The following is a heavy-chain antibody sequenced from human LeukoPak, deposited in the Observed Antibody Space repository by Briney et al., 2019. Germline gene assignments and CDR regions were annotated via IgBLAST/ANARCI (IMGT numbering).Heavy chain of an antibody. CDR1: GGSFTDYF. V-gene: IGHV4-34*01. CDR2: INDYTGNT. J-gene: IGHJ6*02. CDR3: ARGRIAKIVVVHSFHYGMDV. Sequence: SETLSLTCDVFGGSFTDYFWTWIRQSPGKGLEWIGEINDYTGNTNYNPSLNSRVSISLEKSKNEFSLELRSVTAADTAVYYCARGRIAKIVVVHSFHYGMDVWGQGTTVTVSS. D-gene: IGHD3-22*01.